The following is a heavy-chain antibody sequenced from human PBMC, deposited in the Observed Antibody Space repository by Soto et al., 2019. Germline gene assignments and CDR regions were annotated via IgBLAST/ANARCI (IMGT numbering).Heavy chain of an antibody. J-gene: IGHJ4*02. CDR3: ARGTGTHKF. V-gene: IGHV4-59*01. CDR1: GVTLSGYY. Sequence: SETLSLTCSVSGVTLSGYYWSWIRQTPGKTLEWSGCIYFNGTTNYNPSLKSRVTISLDMSKNQFSLKLRSVTATDTAVYHCARGTGTHKFWGRGALVTVS. CDR2: IYFNGTT. D-gene: IGHD3-10*01.